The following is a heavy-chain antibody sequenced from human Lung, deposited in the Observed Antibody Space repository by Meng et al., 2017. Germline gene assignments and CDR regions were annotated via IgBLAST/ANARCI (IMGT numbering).Heavy chain of an antibody. Sequence: QVRLKQWGAGLLKPSGTLSLTCVFSGGSFSDYYWSSIRQPPGKGLEWIGEINHSGSTNYNPSLESRATISVDTSQNNLSLKLSSVTAADSAVYYCARGPTTMAHDFDYWGQGTLVTVSS. D-gene: IGHD4-11*01. CDR3: ARGPTTMAHDFDY. CDR1: GGSFSDYY. J-gene: IGHJ4*02. V-gene: IGHV4-34*01. CDR2: INHSGST.